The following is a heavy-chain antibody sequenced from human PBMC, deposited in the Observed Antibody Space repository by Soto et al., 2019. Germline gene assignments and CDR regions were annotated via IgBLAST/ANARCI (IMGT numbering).Heavy chain of an antibody. CDR1: GFTFSSYS. D-gene: IGHD3-22*01. CDR2: ISSSSSYI. CDR3: ARDRKRPYYYDSSGYSNDY. Sequence: PGGSLRLSCAASGFTFSSYSMNWFRQAPGKGLEWVSSISSSSSYIYYADSVKGRFTISRDNAKNSLYLQMNSLRAEDTAVYYCARDRKRPYYYDSSGYSNDYWGQGTLVTVSS. V-gene: IGHV3-21*01. J-gene: IGHJ4*02.